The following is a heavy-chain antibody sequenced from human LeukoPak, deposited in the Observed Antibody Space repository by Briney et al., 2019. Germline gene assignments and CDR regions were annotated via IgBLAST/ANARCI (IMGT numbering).Heavy chain of an antibody. Sequence: PGGSLTLSCAASGYTFSDFSVNWVRQAAGKGLEWVSSISVRSNYRYYADSVRGRFTISRDDARDSLFLQMNSLRAEDTAVYFRVRLRRNSDRSGYYYYYDYWGQGTLVTVSS. D-gene: IGHD3-22*01. J-gene: IGHJ4*02. CDR2: ISVRSNYR. CDR3: VRLRRNSDRSGYYYYYDY. V-gene: IGHV3-21*01. CDR1: GYTFSDFS.